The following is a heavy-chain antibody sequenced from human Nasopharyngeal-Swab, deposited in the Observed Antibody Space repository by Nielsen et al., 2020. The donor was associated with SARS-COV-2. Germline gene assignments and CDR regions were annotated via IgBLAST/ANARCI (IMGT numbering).Heavy chain of an antibody. V-gene: IGHV3-30*18. CDR3: AKMLTSDYGDYDNLDY. Sequence: GGSLRLSCAASGFTFSSYGMHWVRQAPGKGLEWVAVISYDGSNKYYADSVKGRFTISRDNSKNTLYLQMNSLRAEDTAVYCCAKMLTSDYGDYDNLDYWGQGTLVTVSS. D-gene: IGHD4-17*01. CDR1: GFTFSSYG. J-gene: IGHJ4*02. CDR2: ISYDGSNK.